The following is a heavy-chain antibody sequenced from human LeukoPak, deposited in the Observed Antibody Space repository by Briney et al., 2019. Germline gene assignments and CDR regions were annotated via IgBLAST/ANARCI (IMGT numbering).Heavy chain of an antibody. V-gene: IGHV1-2*06. Sequence: ASVKVSCKASGYTFTGYYIHWVRQAPGQGLEWMGRINPNSGGTNYAQKFQGRVTMTRDTSISTAYMDLSRLKSDDTAVYYCARERSGSHLDIDYWGQGTLVTVSS. CDR1: GYTFTGYY. CDR3: ARERSGSHLDIDY. CDR2: INPNSGGT. D-gene: IGHD1-26*01. J-gene: IGHJ4*02.